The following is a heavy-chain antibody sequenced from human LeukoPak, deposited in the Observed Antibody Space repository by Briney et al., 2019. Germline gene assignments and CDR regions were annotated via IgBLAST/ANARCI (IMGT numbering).Heavy chain of an antibody. CDR2: ISSSSSTI. D-gene: IGHD1-26*01. CDR1: GFTFSSYS. Sequence: GGALSLSCAASGFTFSSYSMNWVRQAPRKGLDGVSYISSSSSTIYYADSVKGRFTISRDNAKNSLYLQINRLRAEDTDVYYCARDRGSYIPDAFDIWGQGTMVTVSS. CDR3: ARDRGSYIPDAFDI. J-gene: IGHJ3*02. V-gene: IGHV3-48*01.